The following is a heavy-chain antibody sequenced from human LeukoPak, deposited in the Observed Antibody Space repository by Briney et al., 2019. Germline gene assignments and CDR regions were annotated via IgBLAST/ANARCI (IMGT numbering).Heavy chain of an antibody. CDR2: FYYSGSA. Sequence: SETLSLTCTVSGGSISSYYWSWIRQPPGKGLEWIGYFYYSGSANYNPSLKSRVTISVDTSKNQFSLKLSSVTAADTAVYYCARDEGRGQAFDIWGQGTMVTVSS. J-gene: IGHJ3*02. V-gene: IGHV4-59*01. CDR1: GGSISSYY. D-gene: IGHD3-10*01. CDR3: ARDEGRGQAFDI.